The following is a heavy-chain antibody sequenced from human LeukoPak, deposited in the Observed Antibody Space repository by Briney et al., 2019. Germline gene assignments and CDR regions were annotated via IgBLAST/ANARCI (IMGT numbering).Heavy chain of an antibody. V-gene: IGHV3-23*01. CDR1: GFSLSSYA. D-gene: IGHD1-26*01. CDR2: ISSTDAGT. CDR3: ARLEWELNYYYYYMDV. Sequence: GGSLRLSCAASGFSLSSYAMSWVRQAPGKGLEWVSAISSTDAGTYHADSVKGRFTISRDNAKNSLYLQMNSLRAEDTAVYYCARLEWELNYYYYYMDVWGKGTTVTVSS. J-gene: IGHJ6*03.